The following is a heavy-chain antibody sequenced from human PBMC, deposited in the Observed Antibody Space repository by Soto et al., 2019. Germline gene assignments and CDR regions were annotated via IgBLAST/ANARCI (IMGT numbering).Heavy chain of an antibody. J-gene: IGHJ6*02. Sequence: PSETLSLTCAVSGGSISSSNWWSWVRQPPGKGLEWIGEIYHSGCTNYNPSLKSRVTISVDKSKNQFSLKLSSVTAADTAVYYCASRPQLWSHYYYYGMDVWGQGTTVTVSS. V-gene: IGHV4-4*02. CDR2: IYHSGCT. CDR1: GGSISSSNW. D-gene: IGHD3-3*01. CDR3: ASRPQLWSHYYYYGMDV.